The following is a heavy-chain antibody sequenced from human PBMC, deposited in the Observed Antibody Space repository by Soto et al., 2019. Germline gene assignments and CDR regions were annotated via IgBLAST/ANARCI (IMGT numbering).Heavy chain of an antibody. CDR1: GFTVISNY. V-gene: IGHV3-53*01. J-gene: IGHJ6*02. CDR3: ARETAVAGGYYYYGMDV. D-gene: IGHD6-19*01. Sequence: PGGSLRLSCGASGFTVISNYMSWGRQAPGKGLEWVSVIYSGGSTYYADSVKGRFTISRDNSKNTLYLQMNSLRAEDTAVYYCARETAVAGGYYYYGMDVWGQGTTVTVSS. CDR2: IYSGGST.